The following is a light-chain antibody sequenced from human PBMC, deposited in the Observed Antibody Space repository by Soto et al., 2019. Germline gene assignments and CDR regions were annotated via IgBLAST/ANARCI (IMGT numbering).Light chain of an antibody. CDR2: GAS. J-gene: IGKJ5*01. V-gene: IGKV3-20*01. Sequence: EIVLTQSPGTLSLSPGERATLSCGASETVSSSYLAWYQQKPGQAPRLLIYGASNRASGIPDRFSGSGSGTDFTLTITRLEPGDFAVYYCQQYGGSPPLTFGQGTRLEIK. CDR3: QQYGGSPPLT. CDR1: ETVSSSY.